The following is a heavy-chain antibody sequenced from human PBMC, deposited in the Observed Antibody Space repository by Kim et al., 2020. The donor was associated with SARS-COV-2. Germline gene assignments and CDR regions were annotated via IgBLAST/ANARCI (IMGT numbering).Heavy chain of an antibody. CDR2: ISGSGGST. Sequence: GGSLRLSCAASGFTFSSYAMSWVRQAPGKGLEWVSAISGSGGSTYYADSVKGRFTISRDNSKNTLYLQMNSLRAEDTAVYYCAKSKTIAVANRNEVGPSDYWGQGTLVTVSS. CDR3: AKSKTIAVANRNEVGPSDY. D-gene: IGHD6-19*01. CDR1: GFTFSSYA. V-gene: IGHV3-23*01. J-gene: IGHJ4*02.